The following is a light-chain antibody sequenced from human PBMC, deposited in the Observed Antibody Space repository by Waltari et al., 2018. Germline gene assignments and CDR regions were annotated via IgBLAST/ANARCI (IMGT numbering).Light chain of an antibody. CDR2: DVY. CDR3: SSYTSSGVV. V-gene: IGLV2-14*01. CDR1: GSDVGGYDY. J-gene: IGLJ2*01. Sequence: QSALTQPASVSGSPGQAIIISCTGTGSDVGGYDYVSWYQQYPGNAPRLIIYDVYNRPSGVSNRFSGSKSDNTASLTISGLQAEDESVYYCSSYTSSGVVFGGGTKLTVL.